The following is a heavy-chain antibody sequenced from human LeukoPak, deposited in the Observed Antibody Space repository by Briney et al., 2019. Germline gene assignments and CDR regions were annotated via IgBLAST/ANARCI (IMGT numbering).Heavy chain of an antibody. CDR2: IIPILGIA. Sequence: ASVKVSCKAFGGTFSSYAISWVRQAPGQGLEWMGRIIPILGIANYAQKFQGRVTITADKSTSTAYMELSSLRSEDTAVYYCARDGVSPMVATAGWFDPWGQGTLVTVSS. CDR3: ARDGVSPMVATAGWFDP. D-gene: IGHD5-12*01. J-gene: IGHJ5*02. V-gene: IGHV1-69*04. CDR1: GGTFSSYA.